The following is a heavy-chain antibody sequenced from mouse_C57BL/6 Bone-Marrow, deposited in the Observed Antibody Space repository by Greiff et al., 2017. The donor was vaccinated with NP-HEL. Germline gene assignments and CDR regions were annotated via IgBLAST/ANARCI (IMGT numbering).Heavy chain of an antibody. V-gene: IGHV1-78*01. D-gene: IGHD1-1*01. CDR3: ARPSSTTVVPFDY. CDR1: GYTFTDHT. J-gene: IGHJ2*01. CDR2: IYPRDGST. Sequence: SDAELVKPGASVKISCTVSGYTFTDHTIHWMKQRPEQGLEWIGYIYPRDGSTKYTEKFKGQATLTADKSYSTAYMQLNSLTSEDSAVYFCARPSSTTVVPFDYWGQGTTLTVSS.